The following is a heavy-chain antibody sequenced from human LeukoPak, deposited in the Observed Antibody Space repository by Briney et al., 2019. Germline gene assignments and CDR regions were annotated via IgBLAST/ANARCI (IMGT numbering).Heavy chain of an antibody. CDR2: ITSASTSM. J-gene: IGHJ4*02. V-gene: IGHV3-21*03. CDR3: APAGGISIWYLDY. CDR1: GFDFSGYS. Sequence: GGSLRLSCAASGFDFSGYSMTWVRQAPGKGLEWVSSITSASTSMYYADSVRGRFIISRDNAKNSLYLQMNSLRAEDTGVYYCAPAGGISIWYLDYWGGGRLVAVSS. D-gene: IGHD1-26*01.